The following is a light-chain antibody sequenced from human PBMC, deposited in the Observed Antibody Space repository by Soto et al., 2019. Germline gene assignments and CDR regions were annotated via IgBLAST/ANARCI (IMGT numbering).Light chain of an antibody. CDR1: QSVSSY. CDR3: QQSSNSSYT. V-gene: IGKV3-11*01. J-gene: IGKJ2*01. Sequence: EIVLTQSPATLSLSPGERATLSCRASQSVSSYLAWYQQKPGQAPRLLIYDASNRATGIPARFSGSGSGTDFTLTINSLEPEDFAVYYCQQSSNSSYTFGQGTKLEIK. CDR2: DAS.